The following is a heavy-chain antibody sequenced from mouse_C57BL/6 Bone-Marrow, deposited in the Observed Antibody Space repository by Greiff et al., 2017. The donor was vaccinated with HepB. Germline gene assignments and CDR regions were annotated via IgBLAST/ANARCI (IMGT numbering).Heavy chain of an antibody. CDR3: VRHEFAY. CDR1: GFSFNTYA. J-gene: IGHJ3*01. V-gene: IGHV10-1*01. Sequence: EVKLVESGGGLVQPKGSLKLSCAASGFSFNTYAMNWVRQAPGQGLEWVARIRSKSNNYATYYADSVKDRFTISRDDSETMLYLQMNNLKTEDTAMYYCVRHEFAYWGQGTLVTVSA. CDR2: IRSKSNNYAT.